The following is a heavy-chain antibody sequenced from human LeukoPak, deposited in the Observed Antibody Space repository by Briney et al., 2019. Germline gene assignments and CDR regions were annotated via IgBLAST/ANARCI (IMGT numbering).Heavy chain of an antibody. Sequence: SETLSLTCTVSGGSITITNYYWGWIRQPPGKGLEWIGNIYYDGSTYYNPSLKSRVTISVDTSKNQFSLKLSSVTAADTAIYYCAKAPMEDSWYIHFDYWGQGTLVTVSS. CDR3: AKAPMEDSWYIHFDY. J-gene: IGHJ4*02. D-gene: IGHD6-13*01. CDR2: IYYDGST. CDR1: GGSITITNYY. V-gene: IGHV4-39*07.